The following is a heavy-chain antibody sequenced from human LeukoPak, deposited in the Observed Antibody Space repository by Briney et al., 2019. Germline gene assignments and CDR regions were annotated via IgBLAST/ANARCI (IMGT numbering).Heavy chain of an antibody. D-gene: IGHD6-13*01. Sequence: PGGSLRLSCAASGFTFSDYYMSWIRQAPGQGLEWVSYISSRASTTYYADSVKGRFTISRDYANNSMYLQMNSLRTEDTAVYYCATGKRQLDYWGQGTLVTVSS. CDR3: ATGKRQLDY. CDR1: GFTFSDYY. V-gene: IGHV3-11*01. CDR2: ISSRASTT. J-gene: IGHJ4*02.